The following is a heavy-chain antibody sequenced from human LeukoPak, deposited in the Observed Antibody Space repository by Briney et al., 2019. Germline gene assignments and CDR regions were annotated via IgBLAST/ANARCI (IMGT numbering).Heavy chain of an antibody. CDR1: GGSISSYY. D-gene: IGHD3-10*01. CDR2: IYYSGST. CDR3: ARGLWFDAFDI. Sequence: SEILSLTCTVSGGSISSYYWSWIRQPPGKGLEWIGYIYYSGSTNYNPSLKSRVTISVDTSKNQFSLKLSSVTAADTAVYYCARGLWFDAFDIWGQGTMVTVSS. J-gene: IGHJ3*02. V-gene: IGHV4-59*01.